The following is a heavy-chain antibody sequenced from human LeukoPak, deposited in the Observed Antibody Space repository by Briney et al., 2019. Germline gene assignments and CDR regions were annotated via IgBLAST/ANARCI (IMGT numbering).Heavy chain of an antibody. V-gene: IGHV1-2*02. D-gene: IGHD2-15*01. Sequence: ASVKVSCKASGYTFTGYYMHWVRQAPGQGLEWMGWINPNSGGTNYAQKFQGRVTMTEDTSTDTAYMELSSLRSEDTAVYYCPTLGYCSGGSCYIRLGASREFDYWGQGTLVTVSS. CDR2: INPNSGGT. J-gene: IGHJ4*02. CDR1: GYTFTGYY. CDR3: PTLGYCSGGSCYIRLGASREFDY.